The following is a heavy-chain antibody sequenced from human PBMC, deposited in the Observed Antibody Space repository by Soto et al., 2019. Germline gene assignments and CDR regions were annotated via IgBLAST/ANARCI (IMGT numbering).Heavy chain of an antibody. CDR3: ARLRIATNNYKWFDP. CDR1: GAALNSGNYY. Sequence: SETLSLTCSVSGAALNSGNYYWSWIRQVPGKGLEWIGHIYVTGAVDYNPSLRDRITISQDTSERQFSLNLRLVTAAGTAVYYCARLRIATNNYKWFDPWGQGTLVTVSS. CDR2: IYVTGAV. D-gene: IGHD2-21*01. V-gene: IGHV4-31*02. J-gene: IGHJ5*02.